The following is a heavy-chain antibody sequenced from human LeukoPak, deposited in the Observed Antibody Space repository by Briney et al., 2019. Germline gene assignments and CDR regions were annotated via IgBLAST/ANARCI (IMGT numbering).Heavy chain of an antibody. CDR1: GGSISSGDYY. V-gene: IGHV4-61*02. D-gene: IGHD1-14*01. Sequence: SETLSLTCTVSGGSISSGDYYWSWIRQPPGKGLEWIGRIYTSGSTNYNPSLKSRVTISVDTSKNQFSLKLSSVTAADTAVYYCARAPTGGYYYYYYMDVWGKGTTVTVSS. CDR3: ARAPTGGYYYYYYMDV. J-gene: IGHJ6*03. CDR2: IYTSGST.